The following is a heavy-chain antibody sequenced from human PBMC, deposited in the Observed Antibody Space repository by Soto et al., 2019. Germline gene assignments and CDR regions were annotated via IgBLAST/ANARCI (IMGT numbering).Heavy chain of an antibody. CDR1: GYTFTSYY. Sequence: ASVKVSCKASGYTFTSYYMHWVRQAPGQGLEWMGIINPSGGSTSYAQKFQGRVTMTRDTSTSTVYMELSSLRSEDTAVYYCARVGGYCSGGSCYGYGMDVWGQGTTVTVSS. V-gene: IGHV1-46*01. CDR2: INPSGGST. D-gene: IGHD2-15*01. J-gene: IGHJ6*02. CDR3: ARVGGYCSGGSCYGYGMDV.